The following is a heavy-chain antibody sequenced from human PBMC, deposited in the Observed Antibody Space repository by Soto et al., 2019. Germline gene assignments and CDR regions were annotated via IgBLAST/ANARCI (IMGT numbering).Heavy chain of an antibody. Sequence: ASVKVSCKASGGTFSSYAISWVRQAPGQGLEWMGGIIPIFGTANYAQKFQGRVTITADESTSTAYMELSSLRSEDTAVYYCARTSGYDYVWGSYRESIFDYWGQGTLVTVSS. V-gene: IGHV1-69*13. J-gene: IGHJ4*02. CDR2: IIPIFGTA. CDR3: ARTSGYDYVWGSYRESIFDY. D-gene: IGHD3-16*02. CDR1: GGTFSSYA.